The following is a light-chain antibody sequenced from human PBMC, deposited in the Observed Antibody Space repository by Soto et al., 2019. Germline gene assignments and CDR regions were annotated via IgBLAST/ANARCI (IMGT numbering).Light chain of an antibody. CDR2: DAS. CDR1: QSVSSNY. CDR3: QQYGRSLWT. Sequence: EIVLTQSPGTLSLSPGESATLSCMAIQSVSSNYLAWYQQKPGEAPRLLIYDASSRSPVIPARFSGSGSGTDFTLTITRLEPEDFAVYYCQQYGRSLWTFGQGTKV. V-gene: IGKV3-20*01. J-gene: IGKJ1*01.